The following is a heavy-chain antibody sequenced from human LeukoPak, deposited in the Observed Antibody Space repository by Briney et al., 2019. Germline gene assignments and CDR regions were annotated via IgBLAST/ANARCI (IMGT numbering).Heavy chain of an antibody. CDR2: INTYTGNP. CDR1: GYTFTSYA. J-gene: IGHJ4*02. D-gene: IGHD3-22*01. CDR3: GRGVYDGGGLAFYYFDY. Sequence: GASVKVSCKASGYTFTSYAMNWVRQAPGQGLEWMGWINTYTGNPTYAQGFTGRFVLSLDTSVSTAYLQISSLKAEDTAVYYCGRGVYDGGGLAFYYFDYGGRGPLVTVSS. V-gene: IGHV7-4-1*02.